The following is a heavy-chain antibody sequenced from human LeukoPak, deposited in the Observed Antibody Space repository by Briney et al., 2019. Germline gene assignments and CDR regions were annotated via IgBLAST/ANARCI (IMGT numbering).Heavy chain of an antibody. V-gene: IGHV1-18*04. CDR1: GYTFTSYG. CDR3: ARALGYCSSTSCLYDY. CDR2: ISAYNGNT. D-gene: IGHD2-2*01. J-gene: IGHJ4*02. Sequence: ASVKVSCKASGYTFTSYGISWVRQAPGQGLEWMGWISAYNGNTNYAQKLQGRVTMTTDTSTSTAYMGLRSLRSDDTAVYYCARALGYCSSTSCLYDYWGQGTLVTVSS.